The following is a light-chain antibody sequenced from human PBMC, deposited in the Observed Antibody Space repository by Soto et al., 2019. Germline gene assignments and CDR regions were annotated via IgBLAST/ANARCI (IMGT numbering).Light chain of an antibody. CDR1: QSVRSNY. Sequence: EIVLTQSPGTLSLSSGERATLSCRASQSVRSNYLAWYQQKLGQAPRLLIYGASSRATGIPDRFGGSGSGKHFTLTISRLEPEDFAVYYCQQYASSPLTFGGVTKVEIK. CDR2: GAS. CDR3: QQYASSPLT. J-gene: IGKJ4*01. V-gene: IGKV3-20*01.